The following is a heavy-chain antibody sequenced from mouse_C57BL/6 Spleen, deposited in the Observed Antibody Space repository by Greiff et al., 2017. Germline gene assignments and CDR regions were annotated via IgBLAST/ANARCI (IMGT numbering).Heavy chain of an antibody. CDR3: TRWNYYSNRYFDY. V-gene: IGHV1-15*01. CDR2: IDPETGGT. D-gene: IGHD2-5*01. CDR1: GYTFTDYE. Sequence: QVQLQQSGAELVRPGASVTLSCKASGYTFTDYEMHWVKQTPVHGLEWIGAIDPETGGTAYNQKFKGKAILTADKSSSTAYMELRSLTSEDSAVYYCTRWNYYSNRYFDYWGQGTTLTVSS. J-gene: IGHJ2*01.